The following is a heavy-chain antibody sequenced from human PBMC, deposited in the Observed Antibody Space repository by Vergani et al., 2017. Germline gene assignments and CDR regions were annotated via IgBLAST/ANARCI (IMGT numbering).Heavy chain of an antibody. CDR1: GFTFSTYA. D-gene: IGHD2-21*01. Sequence: QVQLVESGGGVVQPGRSLRLSCTSSGFTFSTYAMHWVRQAPGKGLEWVAIIYYDGSKKYYAGSVKGRFTISRDNSRNTLDLLMSSLRAEDTAIYYCVREGSYCGSTTCRNPSYVYYYHMDVWGEGTTVTVAS. V-gene: IGHV3-33*01. J-gene: IGHJ6*03. CDR2: IYYDGSKK. CDR3: VREGSYCGSTTCRNPSYVYYYHMDV.